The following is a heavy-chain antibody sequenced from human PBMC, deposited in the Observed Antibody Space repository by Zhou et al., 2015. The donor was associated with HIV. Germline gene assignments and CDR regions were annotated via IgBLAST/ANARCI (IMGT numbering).Heavy chain of an antibody. V-gene: IGHV1-24*01. D-gene: IGHD2-8*01. CDR1: GHTLFELS. J-gene: IGHJ4*02. CDR2: FDSKDGET. CDR3: ATGGGRARLMAYFDY. Sequence: QVQLVQSGAEVKKPGASVKVSCKVSGHTLFELSMHWVRQAPGKGLEWMGGFDSKDGETIYAQKFQGRVTMTEDTSTDTAYMELSSLRSEDTAVYYCATGGGRARLMAYFDYWGQGSLVTVSS.